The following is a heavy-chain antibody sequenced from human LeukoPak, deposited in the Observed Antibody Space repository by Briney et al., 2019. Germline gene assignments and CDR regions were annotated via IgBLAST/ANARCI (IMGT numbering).Heavy chain of an antibody. J-gene: IGHJ6*03. V-gene: IGHV4-39*07. Sequence: PSETLSLTCTVSGGSISSYYWGWIRQPPGEGLEWIGSIYYSGSTYYNSSLQSRVTISVDTSKNQFSLKLSSVTAADTAVYYCARSAYDYVWGSYTSGYYYYYMDVWGKGTTVTISS. D-gene: IGHD3-16*01. CDR3: ARSAYDYVWGSYTSGYYYYYMDV. CDR2: IYYSGST. CDR1: GGSISSYY.